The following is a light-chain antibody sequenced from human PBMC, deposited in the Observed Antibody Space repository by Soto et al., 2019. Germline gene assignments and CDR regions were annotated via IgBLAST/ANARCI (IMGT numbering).Light chain of an antibody. CDR1: SSDVGSYNY. CDR3: CSYSGSDSLL. CDR2: DVS. V-gene: IGLV2-11*01. J-gene: IGLJ2*01. Sequence: QSALTQPRSVSGSPGESVTSSCSGTSSDVGSYNYVSWYQQYPGNAPKVMIYDVSERPSEVPVRFSGSKSGNTASLTISGLQAEDEAEYFCCSYSGSDSLLFGGGTKLTV.